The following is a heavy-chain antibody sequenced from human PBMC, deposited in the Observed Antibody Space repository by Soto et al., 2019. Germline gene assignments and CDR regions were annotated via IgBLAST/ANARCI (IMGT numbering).Heavy chain of an antibody. CDR2: IYYSGRT. J-gene: IGHJ4*02. V-gene: IGHV4-39*01. D-gene: IGHD2-21*02. CDR1: GESISSSSYY. CDR3: ARQRTTVVTQAYFDH. Sequence: SETQSLTCIVSGESISSSSYYWGWIRQPPGKGLEWIGSIYYSGRTYYNPSFKSRVTISIDTSKNQFSLKLSSVTATDTAVYYCARQRTTVVTQAYFDHWGQGALVTVSS.